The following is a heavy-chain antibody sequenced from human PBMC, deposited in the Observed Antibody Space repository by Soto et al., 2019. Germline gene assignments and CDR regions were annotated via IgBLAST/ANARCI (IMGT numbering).Heavy chain of an antibody. CDR3: ARDRYYGSGTYNYFDY. D-gene: IGHD3-10*01. Sequence: GASLKVSCKSSGYTFTSYTVHWVRQAPGQRLEWMGWINAGNGNTKYSQKFQGRVTITRDTSATTAYMELSSLRSEDTAVYYCARDRYYGSGTYNYFDYWGQGTLVTVSS. CDR1: GYTFTSYT. CDR2: INAGNGNT. J-gene: IGHJ4*02. V-gene: IGHV1-3*01.